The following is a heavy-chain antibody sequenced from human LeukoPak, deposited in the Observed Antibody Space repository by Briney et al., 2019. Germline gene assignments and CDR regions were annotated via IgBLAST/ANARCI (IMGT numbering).Heavy chain of an antibody. CDR1: GFTLSTYSMN. V-gene: IGHV4-39*01. CDR3: ARHSRGYYDSTGYYYGSHAFDI. CDR2: IYYSGTT. J-gene: IGHJ3*02. Sequence: GSLRPSCAASGFTLSTYSMNWVRQPPGKGLEWIGSIYYSGTTYYNPSLKSRVTISVDTSRNQFSLKLSSVTAADTAVFHCARHSRGYYDSTGYYYGSHAFDIWGQGTMVTVSS. D-gene: IGHD3-22*01.